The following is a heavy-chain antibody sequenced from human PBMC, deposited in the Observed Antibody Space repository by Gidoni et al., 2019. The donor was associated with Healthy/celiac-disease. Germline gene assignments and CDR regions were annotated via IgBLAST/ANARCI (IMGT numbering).Heavy chain of an antibody. Sequence: QVQLQESGPGLVKPSETLSLTCTVSGGSISSYYWSWIRQPAGKGLEWIGRIYTSGSTNYNPSLKSRVTMSVDTSKNQFSLKLSSVTAADTAVYYCARDHCSSTSCYLGRFDPWGQGTLVTVSS. J-gene: IGHJ5*02. D-gene: IGHD2-2*01. CDR3: ARDHCSSTSCYLGRFDP. CDR2: IYTSGST. CDR1: GGSISSYY. V-gene: IGHV4-4*07.